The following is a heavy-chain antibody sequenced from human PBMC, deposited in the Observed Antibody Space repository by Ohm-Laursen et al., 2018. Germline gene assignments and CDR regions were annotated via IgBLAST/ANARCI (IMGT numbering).Heavy chain of an antibody. CDR1: GFTFSDYY. CDR2: LSSSGSTI. CDR3: AKMHGSGWWLDY. J-gene: IGHJ4*02. Sequence: SLRLSCAASGFTFSDYYMSWIRQAPGQGLEWVSYLSSSGSTIYYADSVKGRFTISRDNAKNSLYLQMNSLRAEDTAVYYCAKMHGSGWWLDYWGQGTLVTVAS. V-gene: IGHV3-11*04. D-gene: IGHD1-26*01.